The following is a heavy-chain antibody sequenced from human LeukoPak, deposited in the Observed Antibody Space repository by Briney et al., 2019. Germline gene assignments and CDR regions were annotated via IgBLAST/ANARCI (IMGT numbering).Heavy chain of an antibody. D-gene: IGHD1-7*01. CDR2: IYYSGST. CDR3: ARDELRGAFDI. CDR1: GGSISSYY. J-gene: IGHJ3*02. V-gene: IGHV4-59*01. Sequence: SETLSLTCTVSGGSISSYYWSWIRQPPGKGLEWIGYIYYSGSTNYNPSLKSRVTISVDTSKNQFSLKLSSVTAAGTAVYYCARDELRGAFDIWGQGTMVTVSS.